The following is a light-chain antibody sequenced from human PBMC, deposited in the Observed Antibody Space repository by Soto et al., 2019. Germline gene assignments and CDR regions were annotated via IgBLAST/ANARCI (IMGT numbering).Light chain of an antibody. V-gene: IGLV2-14*01. CDR3: SSYTSSSTPYV. CDR2: EVS. CDR1: SSDVGGYNY. Sequence: SALTQPASVSGSPGQSITISCTGTSSDVGGYNYVSWYQQHPGKAPKLMIYEVSNRPSGVSHRFSGSKSGNTASLTISGLQAEDEADYYCSSYTSSSTPYVFGTGTKVTVL. J-gene: IGLJ1*01.